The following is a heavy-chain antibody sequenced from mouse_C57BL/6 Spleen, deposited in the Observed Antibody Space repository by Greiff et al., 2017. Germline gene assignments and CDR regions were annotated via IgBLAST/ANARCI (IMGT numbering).Heavy chain of an antibody. CDR3: ARNYYGRHYFDY. D-gene: IGHD1-1*01. CDR1: GYTFTDYY. Sequence: EVQLQQSGPELVKPGASVKISCKASGYTFTDYYMNWVKQSHGKSLEWIGDINPNNGGTSYNQKFKGKATLTVDKSSSTAYMELRSLTSEDSAVYYCARNYYGRHYFDYWGQGTTLTVSS. CDR2: INPNNGGT. J-gene: IGHJ2*01. V-gene: IGHV1-26*01.